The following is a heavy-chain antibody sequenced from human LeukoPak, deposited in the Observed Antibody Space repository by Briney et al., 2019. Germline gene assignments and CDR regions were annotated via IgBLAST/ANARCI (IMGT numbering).Heavy chain of an antibody. CDR1: GFTFSSYW. CDR2: ISYDGSNK. Sequence: GGSLRLSCAASGFTFSSYWMHWVRQAPGRGLEWVAVISYDGSNKYYADSVKGRFTISRDNSKNTLYLQMNSLRAEDTAVYYCAKDQRWLQFVDYWGQGTLVTVSS. CDR3: AKDQRWLQFVDY. V-gene: IGHV3-30*18. J-gene: IGHJ4*02. D-gene: IGHD5-24*01.